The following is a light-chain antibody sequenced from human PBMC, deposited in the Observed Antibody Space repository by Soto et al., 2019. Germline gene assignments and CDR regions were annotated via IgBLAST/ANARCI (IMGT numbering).Light chain of an antibody. Sequence: DIVMTQSPDSLAVSLGERATINCKSSQSVLYSSNNKNYLAWYQQKPGQPPKLLIYWASTRESGVPDRFSGSGSGTDFTLTIRSLHAEDVAVYYCQQYYSTPPTFGQGTKVEIK. CDR3: QQYYSTPPT. CDR2: WAS. J-gene: IGKJ1*01. V-gene: IGKV4-1*01. CDR1: QSVLYSSNNKNY.